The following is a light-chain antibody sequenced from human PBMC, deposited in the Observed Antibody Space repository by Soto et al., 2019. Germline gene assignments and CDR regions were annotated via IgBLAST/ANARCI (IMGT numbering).Light chain of an antibody. CDR3: QQYNRTWT. Sequence: DIQMTQSPSSLSASVGDRVTITCRASQSISRYLNWYQQKPGKAPNLLIYVASSLQSEVPSRFSGSGSGTEFTLTISSLQPDDFATYYCQQYNRTWTFGQGTKVDIK. V-gene: IGKV1-39*01. J-gene: IGKJ1*01. CDR2: VAS. CDR1: QSISRY.